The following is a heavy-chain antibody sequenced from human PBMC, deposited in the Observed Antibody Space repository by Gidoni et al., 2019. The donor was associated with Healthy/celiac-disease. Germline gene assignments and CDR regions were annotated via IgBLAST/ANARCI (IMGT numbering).Heavy chain of an antibody. CDR2: INPSGGST. Sequence: QVQLVQSGAEVKKPGASVKVSCKASGYTFTSYYMHWVRQAPGQGLEWMGIINPSGGSTSYAQKFQGRVTMTRDTSTSTVYMELSSLRSEDTAVYYCARDEPSAFGGVIVMGYYYYGMDVWGQGTTVTVSS. D-gene: IGHD3-16*02. CDR3: ARDEPSAFGGVIVMGYYYYGMDV. V-gene: IGHV1-46*01. J-gene: IGHJ6*02. CDR1: GYTFTSYY.